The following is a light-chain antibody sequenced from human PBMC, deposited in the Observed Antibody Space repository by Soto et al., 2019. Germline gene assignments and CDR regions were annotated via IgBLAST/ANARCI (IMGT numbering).Light chain of an antibody. CDR3: LQDDAYPLT. Sequence: AIQMTQSPSSLSASVGDRVTVTCRASHDMRTDLGWYQQRPGKAPQLLIYSASRLQSGVPSRFSGSGSGTDFTLTISSLQPEDVAIYYCLQDDAYPLTFGGGTKVAI. V-gene: IGKV1-6*01. J-gene: IGKJ4*01. CDR1: HDMRTD. CDR2: SAS.